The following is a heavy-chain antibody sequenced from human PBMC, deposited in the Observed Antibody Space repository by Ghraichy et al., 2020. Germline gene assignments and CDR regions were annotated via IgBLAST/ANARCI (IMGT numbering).Heavy chain of an antibody. CDR3: ARGVKQWLIQDYYYYMDV. D-gene: IGHD6-19*01. Sequence: TCAASGFTFSTYGMNWVRQAPGKGLEWVSSISSSSTYISYADSLKGRFTISRDNAKNSLYLQMNSLRAEDTAVYYCARGVKQWLIQDYYYYMDVWGKGTTVTVSS. CDR1: GFTFSTYG. CDR2: ISSSSTYI. J-gene: IGHJ6*03. V-gene: IGHV3-21*01.